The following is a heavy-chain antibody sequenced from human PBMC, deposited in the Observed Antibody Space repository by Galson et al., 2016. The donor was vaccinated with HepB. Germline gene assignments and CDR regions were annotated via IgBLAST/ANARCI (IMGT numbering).Heavy chain of an antibody. CDR2: INPMYGST. J-gene: IGHJ6*02. Sequence: SVKVSCKASGGTFSGYYIQWVRQAPGQGPEWMGMINPMYGSTSYAQRFQGRVTMTRDTSTTTVYMELSGLRSEDTAVYYCARDLDREVHHYYYGLDVWGQGTTVTVSS. CDR1: GGTFSGYY. D-gene: IGHD1-14*01. V-gene: IGHV1-46*01. CDR3: ARDLDREVHHYYYGLDV.